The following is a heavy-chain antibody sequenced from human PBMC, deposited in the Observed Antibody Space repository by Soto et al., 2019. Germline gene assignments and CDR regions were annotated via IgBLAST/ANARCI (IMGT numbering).Heavy chain of an antibody. CDR3: AKAGIAAAAPFDY. V-gene: IGHV3-30*18. Sequence: QVQLVESGGGVVQPGRSLRLSCAASGFTFSSYGMHWVRQAPGKGLEWVAVISYDGSNKYYADSVKGRFTISRDNSKNTLYLQMNSLRAEDTAVYYYAKAGIAAAAPFDYWGQGTLVTVSS. CDR1: GFTFSSYG. CDR2: ISYDGSNK. J-gene: IGHJ4*02. D-gene: IGHD6-13*01.